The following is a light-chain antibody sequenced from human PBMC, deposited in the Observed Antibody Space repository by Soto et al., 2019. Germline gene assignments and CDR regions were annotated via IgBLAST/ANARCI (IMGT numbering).Light chain of an antibody. CDR1: QSLLHSNGYNY. J-gene: IGKJ2*01. Sequence: DIVMTQSPLSLPVTPGEPASISCRSSQSLLHSNGYNYLDWYLQKPGQSPQLLIYLGSNRASGVPDRFSGSGSGTDFTLKISRVEAEDVGDYYCMQALQTLMYTFGQGTKLESK. V-gene: IGKV2-28*01. CDR2: LGS. CDR3: MQALQTLMYT.